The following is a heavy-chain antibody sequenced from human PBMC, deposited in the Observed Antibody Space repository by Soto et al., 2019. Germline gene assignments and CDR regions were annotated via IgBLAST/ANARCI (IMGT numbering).Heavy chain of an antibody. J-gene: IGHJ6*02. D-gene: IGHD1-26*01. CDR3: TRDRSQGYYYGMDV. CDR1: GFTFGGYA. Sequence: GGSLRLSCTASGFTFGGYAMSWFRQAPGKGLEWVGFIRSKAYGGTTEYAASVKGRFTISRDDSKSIAYLQMNSLKTEDTAVYYCTRDRSQGYYYGMDVWGQGTTVTVSS. CDR2: IRSKAYGGTT. V-gene: IGHV3-49*03.